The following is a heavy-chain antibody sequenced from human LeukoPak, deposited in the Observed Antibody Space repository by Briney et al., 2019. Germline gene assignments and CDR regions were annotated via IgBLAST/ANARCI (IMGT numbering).Heavy chain of an antibody. CDR1: GYTFTGYY. Sequence: ASVKVSCKASGYTFTGYYMHWVRQAPGQGLEWMGWINPDSGGTNYAQNFQGRVTMTRDTSISTAYMEVSSLRSADTAVYYCAKESPYGSPRQYYFDYWGQGTLVTVSS. CDR2: INPDSGGT. V-gene: IGHV1-2*02. D-gene: IGHD3-10*01. J-gene: IGHJ4*02. CDR3: AKESPYGSPRQYYFDY.